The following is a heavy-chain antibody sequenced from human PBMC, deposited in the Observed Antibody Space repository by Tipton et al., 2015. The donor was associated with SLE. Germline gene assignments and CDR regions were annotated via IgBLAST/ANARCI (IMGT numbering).Heavy chain of an antibody. CDR3: ARGGPSSKWLDP. Sequence: TLSLTCTVSGASISSGSYYWSWVRQPAGKGLEWIGYVYTSGSTDYNPPLEGRVTISVDSSKNQFSLRLTSVSAADTAVYYCARGGPSSKWLDPWGRGTQGTVSS. CDR1: GASISSGSYY. V-gene: IGHV4-61*09. D-gene: IGHD6-6*01. J-gene: IGHJ5*02. CDR2: VYTSGST.